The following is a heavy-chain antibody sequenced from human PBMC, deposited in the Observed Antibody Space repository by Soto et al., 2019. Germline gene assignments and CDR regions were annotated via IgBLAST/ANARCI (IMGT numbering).Heavy chain of an antibody. CDR1: GGSISSSCYN. D-gene: IGHD5-12*01. J-gene: IGHJ6*02. V-gene: IGHV4-61*05. CDR3: ARQMRGATISIYYYGMDV. Sequence: SETLSLTCSVSGGSISSSCYNWVWLRPPTGQVLEWIGYIYYSGSTNYNPSLKSRVTISVDTSKNQFSLKLSSVTAADTAVYYCARQMRGATISIYYYGMDVWGQGTTVTVSS. CDR2: IYYSGST.